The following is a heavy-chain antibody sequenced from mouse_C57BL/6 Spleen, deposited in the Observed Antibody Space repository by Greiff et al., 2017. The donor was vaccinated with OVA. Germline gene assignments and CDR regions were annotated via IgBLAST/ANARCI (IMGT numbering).Heavy chain of an antibody. CDR2: INPYNGGT. V-gene: IGHV1-19*01. Sequence: EVQLQESGPVLVKPGASVKMSCKASGYTFTDYYMNWVKQSHGKSLEWIGVINPYNGGTSYNQKFKGKATLTVDKSSSTAYMELNSLTSEDSAVYYCARSYYDYDYFDYWGQGTTLTVSS. D-gene: IGHD2-4*01. J-gene: IGHJ2*01. CDR1: GYTFTDYY. CDR3: ARSYYDYDYFDY.